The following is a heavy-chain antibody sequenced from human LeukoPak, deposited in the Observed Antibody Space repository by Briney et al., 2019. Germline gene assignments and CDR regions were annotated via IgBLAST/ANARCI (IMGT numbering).Heavy chain of an antibody. D-gene: IGHD3-9*01. CDR1: GFTFSSYS. Sequence: PGGSLRLSCAASGFTFSSYSMNWVRQAPGKGLEWVSSISSSSSYIYYADSVKGRFTISRDNAKNSLYLQMNSLRAEDTAVYYCARGSDDVLTGYYQYYYDYWDQGTLVTVSS. CDR2: ISSSSSYI. V-gene: IGHV3-21*01. J-gene: IGHJ4*02. CDR3: ARGSDDVLTGYYQYYYDY.